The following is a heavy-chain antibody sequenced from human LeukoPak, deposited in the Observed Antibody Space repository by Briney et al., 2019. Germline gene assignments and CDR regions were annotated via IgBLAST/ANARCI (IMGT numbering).Heavy chain of an antibody. D-gene: IGHD1-7*01. V-gene: IGHV4-38-2*02. CDR1: GYSISSGYY. Sequence: SETLSLTCTVSGYSISSGYYWGWIRQPPGKGLEWIGSIYHSGSTYYNPSLKSRVTISVDTSKNQFSLKLSSVTAADTAVYYCARRLELAYWGQGTLVTVSS. CDR3: ARRLELAY. J-gene: IGHJ4*02. CDR2: IYHSGST.